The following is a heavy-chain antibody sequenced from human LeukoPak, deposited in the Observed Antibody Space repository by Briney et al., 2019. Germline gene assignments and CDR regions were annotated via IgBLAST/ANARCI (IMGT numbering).Heavy chain of an antibody. CDR2: IRYDGSNK. CDR3: AKGPMPRGFDY. Sequence: GGSLRLSCAASGFTFSSYEMNWVRQAPGKGLEWVAFIRYDGSNKYYADSVKGRFTISRDNSKNTLYLQMNSLRAEDTAVYYCAKGPMPRGFDYWGQGTLVTVSS. J-gene: IGHJ4*02. V-gene: IGHV3-30*02. CDR1: GFTFSSYE. D-gene: IGHD3-10*01.